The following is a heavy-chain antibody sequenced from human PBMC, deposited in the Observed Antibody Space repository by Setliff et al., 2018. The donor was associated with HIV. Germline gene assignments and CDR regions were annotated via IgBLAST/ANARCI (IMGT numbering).Heavy chain of an antibody. J-gene: IGHJ4*02. V-gene: IGHV4-59*01. CDR3: ARDPPGYGDSNDY. Sequence: SETLSLTCTVSGGSISSYFWTWIRQSPEKGLEWIGYIYHYGSPNYNPSLQSRVTLSVDTSKNQFSLKLRSVTAADTAVYYCARDPPGYGDSNDYWGQGTLVTVSS. CDR1: GGSISSYF. CDR2: IYHYGSP. D-gene: IGHD4-17*01.